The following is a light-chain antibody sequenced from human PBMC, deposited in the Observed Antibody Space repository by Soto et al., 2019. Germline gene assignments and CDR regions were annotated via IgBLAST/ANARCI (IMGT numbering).Light chain of an antibody. Sequence: QSALTQPASVSGSPGQSITISCTGTSSDVGSYNLVSWYQQHPGKAPKLMIYEVSKQPSGVSNRFSGSKSGNTASLTISGLQAEDEADYYCCSYAGSSTFVVFGGGTKLTV. J-gene: IGLJ2*01. CDR2: EVS. CDR3: CSYAGSSTFVV. CDR1: SSDVGSYNL. V-gene: IGLV2-23*02.